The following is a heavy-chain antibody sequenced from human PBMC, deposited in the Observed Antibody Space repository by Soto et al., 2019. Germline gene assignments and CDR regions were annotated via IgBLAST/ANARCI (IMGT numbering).Heavy chain of an antibody. D-gene: IGHD4-17*01. CDR3: AKHCGDYLGFDY. Sequence: GGSLRLSCAASGFTLSSYVMSWVRQAPGKGLEWVSAISGSGGSTYYADSVKGRFTISTDNSKNTLYLQMNSLRAEDTAVYYCAKHCGDYLGFDYWGQGTLVTVSS. V-gene: IGHV3-23*01. CDR2: ISGSGGST. J-gene: IGHJ4*02. CDR1: GFTLSSYV.